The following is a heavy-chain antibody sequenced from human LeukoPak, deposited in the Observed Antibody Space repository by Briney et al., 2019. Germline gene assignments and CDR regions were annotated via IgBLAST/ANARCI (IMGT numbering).Heavy chain of an antibody. D-gene: IGHD5-24*01. CDR1: GGSMSGDS. V-gene: IGHV4-59*01. Sequence: SETLSLTCTVSGGSMSGDSWNWIRRAPGKRLEWIGNIYDSGNTNYNPSLKSRVTISVDTSKNQFSLRLSSVTAADTAVYYCAGYKRIPLDYWGQGTLVTVSS. CDR2: IYDSGNT. J-gene: IGHJ4*02. CDR3: AGYKRIPLDY.